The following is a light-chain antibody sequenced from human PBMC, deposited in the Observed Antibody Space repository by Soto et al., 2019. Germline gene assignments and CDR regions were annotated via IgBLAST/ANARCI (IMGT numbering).Light chain of an antibody. CDR1: QSVNSY. V-gene: IGKV3-15*01. CDR3: QQYNDWPLT. J-gene: IGKJ4*01. CDR2: GAS. Sequence: EIVMTHSPVTLSVSPCERATLSSRASQSVNSYLAWYQQKPGQSPRLLIYGASTRATGIPARFSGSGSGTEFTLTINSLQSEDFAVYYCQQYNDWPLTFGGGTKV.